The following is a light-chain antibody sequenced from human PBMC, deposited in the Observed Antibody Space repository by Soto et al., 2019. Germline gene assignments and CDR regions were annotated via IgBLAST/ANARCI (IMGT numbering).Light chain of an antibody. CDR2: DVS. CDR1: SSDVGGYNY. J-gene: IGLJ1*01. V-gene: IGLV2-14*01. CDR3: SSYTGSSIYV. Sequence: QSVLTQPASVSGSPGQSITISCTGTSSDVGGYNYVSWYQQHPGKAPKLMIYDVSNRPSGISNRFSGSKSGNTASLTISGLQAEDEADYYCSSYTGSSIYVFVTGTKVTVL.